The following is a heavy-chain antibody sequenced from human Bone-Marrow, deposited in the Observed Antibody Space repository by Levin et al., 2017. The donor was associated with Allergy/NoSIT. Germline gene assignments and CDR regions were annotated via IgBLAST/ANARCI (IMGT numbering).Heavy chain of an antibody. J-gene: IGHJ4*02. CDR2: ISSNSGYK. D-gene: IGHD4-17*01. Sequence: GGSLRLSCAASGFSFNRFSMHWVRQAPGKGLEWVASISSNSGYKYYSNTVRGRFTVSRDYSLYLHMDSLRGDDTATYYCARRTGDYDRPFDLWGQGAVVTVSS. V-gene: IGHV3-21*04. CDR3: ARRTGDYDRPFDL. CDR1: GFSFNRFS.